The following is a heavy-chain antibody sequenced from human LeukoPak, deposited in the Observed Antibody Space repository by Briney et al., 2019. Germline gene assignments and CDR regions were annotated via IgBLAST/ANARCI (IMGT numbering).Heavy chain of an antibody. D-gene: IGHD6-19*01. CDR2: ISAYNGHT. J-gene: IGHJ4*02. CDR3: AREGAAVAGREDY. V-gene: IGHV1-18*01. CDR1: GYTFTSYG. Sequence: ASVKVSCKASGYTFTSYGISWLRQAPGQGLEWMGWISAYNGHTNYAQNLQGRVTMTTDTSTTTDYMELRSLRSEDTAVYDCAREGAAVAGREDYWGKGTLVTVSS.